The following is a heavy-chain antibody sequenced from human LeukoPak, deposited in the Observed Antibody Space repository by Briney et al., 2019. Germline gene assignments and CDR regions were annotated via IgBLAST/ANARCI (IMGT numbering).Heavy chain of an antibody. Sequence: ETLSLTCAVYGGSFSGYYWSWIRQPPGKGLEWVSAISGSGGNTYYADSVKGRFTISRDNSKNTLYLRMNSLRAEDTAVYYCAKDRRAGSYDYWGQGTLVTVSS. CDR2: ISGSGGNT. J-gene: IGHJ4*02. D-gene: IGHD3-10*01. V-gene: IGHV3-23*01. CDR3: AKDRRAGSYDY. CDR1: GGSFSGYY.